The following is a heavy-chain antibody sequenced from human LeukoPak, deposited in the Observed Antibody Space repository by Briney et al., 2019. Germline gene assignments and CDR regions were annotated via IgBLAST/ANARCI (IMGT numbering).Heavy chain of an antibody. CDR3: AKPYSSGWYRGYYFDY. V-gene: IGHV3-23*01. J-gene: IGHJ4*02. Sequence: GGSLRLSCAASGFTFSSYAMSWVRQAPGKGLEWVSAISGSGGSTYYADSVKGRFTISRDNSKNTLYLQMNSLRAEDTAVYYCAKPYSSGWYRGYYFDYWGQGTLVTVSS. CDR2: ISGSGGST. D-gene: IGHD6-19*01. CDR1: GFTFSSYA.